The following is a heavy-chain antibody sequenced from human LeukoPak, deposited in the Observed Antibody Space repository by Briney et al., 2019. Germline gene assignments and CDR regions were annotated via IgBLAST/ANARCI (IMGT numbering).Heavy chain of an antibody. CDR3: ARIGCSGGSCYLNSYYGIDV. CDR1: GWTFSGYY. Sequence: AETLSPTCAVYGWTFSGYYWSWIRQPPGKGLEWVGEINHGGSTNYNPALESRVTISVDPPKNQLSLKLSSETAADTAVYYCARIGCSGGSCYLNSYYGIDVWGKGTTVTVSS. CDR2: INHGGST. V-gene: IGHV4-34*01. J-gene: IGHJ6*04. D-gene: IGHD2-15*01.